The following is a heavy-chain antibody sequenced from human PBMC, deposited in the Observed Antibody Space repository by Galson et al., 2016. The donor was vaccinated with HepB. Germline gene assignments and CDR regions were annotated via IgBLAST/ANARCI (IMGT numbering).Heavy chain of an antibody. J-gene: IGHJ3*02. Sequence: SLRLSCAASGFTFSSHAMNWVRQAPGKGLEWVSYISISRSYIYHADAVKGRFTISRDNAKNSLYLQMNSLRAEDTAGYYCARDAWSGYYARDAFDIWGQGTMVTLSS. V-gene: IGHV3-21*01. D-gene: IGHD3-3*01. CDR3: ARDAWSGYYARDAFDI. CDR1: GFTFSSHA. CDR2: ISISRSYI.